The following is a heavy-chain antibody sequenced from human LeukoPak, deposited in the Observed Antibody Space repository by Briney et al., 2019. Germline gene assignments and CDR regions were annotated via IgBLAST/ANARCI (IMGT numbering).Heavy chain of an antibody. CDR2: INPNSGGT. D-gene: IGHD1-20*01. J-gene: IGHJ4*02. Sequence: GASVKVSCKASGYTFTGYYMHWVRQAPGQGLEWMGWINPNSGGTNYAQKFQGRVTMTRDTSISTAYMELSRLRSDDTAVYYCARVVVGITGPTYYFDYGGQGTLVTVSS. CDR1: GYTFTGYY. CDR3: ARVVVGITGPTYYFDY. V-gene: IGHV1-2*02.